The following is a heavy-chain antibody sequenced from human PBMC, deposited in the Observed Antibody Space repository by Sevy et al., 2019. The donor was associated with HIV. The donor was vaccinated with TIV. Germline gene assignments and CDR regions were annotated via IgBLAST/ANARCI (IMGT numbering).Heavy chain of an antibody. V-gene: IGHV3-23*01. CDR3: AKGGKGIVVVVAAYEY. J-gene: IGHJ4*02. CDR2: IGGSGGST. CDR1: GFTFSSYA. Sequence: GGSLRLSCAASGFTFSSYAMSWVRQAPGKGLEWVSAIGGSGGSTYYADSVKGRFTISRDNSKNTLYLQMNSLRAEDTAVYYCAKGGKGIVVVVAAYEYWGQGTLVTVSS. D-gene: IGHD2-15*01.